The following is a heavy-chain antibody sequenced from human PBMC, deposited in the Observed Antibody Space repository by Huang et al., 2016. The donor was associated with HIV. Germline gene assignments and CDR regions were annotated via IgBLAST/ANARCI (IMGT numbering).Heavy chain of an antibody. Sequence: EVQLVESGGGLVQPGGSLRLSWAASGFTFSSYWMHWVRQAPGKGLVWVSRININGGSSGYADSVKGRFTISRDNAKNTLYLQMNSLRAEDTAVYYCVRDPRIQSWLNYFDYWGQGTLVSVSS. CDR1: GFTFSSYW. J-gene: IGHJ4*02. D-gene: IGHD3-22*01. CDR2: ININGGSS. V-gene: IGHV3-74*01. CDR3: VRDPRIQSWLNYFDY.